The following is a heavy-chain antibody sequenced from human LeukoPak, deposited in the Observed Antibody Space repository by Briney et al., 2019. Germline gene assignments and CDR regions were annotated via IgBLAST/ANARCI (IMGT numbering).Heavy chain of an antibody. CDR2: INPNSGGT. V-gene: IGHV1-2*02. CDR1: GYTFTGYY. D-gene: IGHD2-15*01. Sequence: ASVKVSCKASGYTFTGYYIHWVRQAPGQGLEWMGWINPNSGGTNYAQKFQGRVTMTRDTSISTAYMELSRLRSDDTAVYYCARHLGCSGGSCYPNNWFDPWGQGTLVTVSS. J-gene: IGHJ5*02. CDR3: ARHLGCSGGSCYPNNWFDP.